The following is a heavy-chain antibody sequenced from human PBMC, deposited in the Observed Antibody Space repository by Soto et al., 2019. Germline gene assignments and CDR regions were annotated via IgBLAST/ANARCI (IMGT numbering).Heavy chain of an antibody. D-gene: IGHD1-26*01. CDR2: IYYIGTT. CDR3: ARHPMGAPHLDY. V-gene: IGHV4-59*02. CDR1: VSVRTVD. Sequence: SETLCVTWSVVSVRTVDWDGIRQPPGKGLEWIGYIYYIGTTNYNPSLRSRVTISIDTSKNQFSLKLSSVTAADTAVYYCARHPMGAPHLDYWGQGALLTLYS. J-gene: IGHJ4*02.